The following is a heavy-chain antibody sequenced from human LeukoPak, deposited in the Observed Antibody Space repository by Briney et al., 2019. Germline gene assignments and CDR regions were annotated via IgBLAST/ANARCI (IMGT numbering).Heavy chain of an antibody. CDR1: GGSVSSNTYH. Sequence: PSETLSLTCTVSGGSVSSNTYHWSWIRQPPGKGLEGIGYIYYIGNTNYNPSLKSRATISIDTSKNQFSLKLSSVTAADTAVYYCARQGPEPGTWYSRPFDYWGQGTLVTVSS. V-gene: IGHV4-61*01. D-gene: IGHD1-14*01. J-gene: IGHJ4*02. CDR2: IYYIGNT. CDR3: ARQGPEPGTWYSRPFDY.